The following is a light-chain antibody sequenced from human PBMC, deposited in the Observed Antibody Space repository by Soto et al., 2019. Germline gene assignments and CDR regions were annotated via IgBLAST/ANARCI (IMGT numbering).Light chain of an antibody. Sequence: ELLCSQSHRTLSVSQGGIAIVACRTSQSVSSSYLAWYQQKPGQAPRLLIYGASSRATGIPDRFSGSGSGTDFTLTISRLEPEDFAVYYCQQYLTSPKTFGQGTKVDIK. J-gene: IGKJ1*01. CDR1: QSVSSSY. CDR3: QQYLTSPKT. CDR2: GAS. V-gene: IGKV3-20*01.